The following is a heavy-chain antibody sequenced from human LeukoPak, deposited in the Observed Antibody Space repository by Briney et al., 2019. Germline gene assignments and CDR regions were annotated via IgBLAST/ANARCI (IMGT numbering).Heavy chain of an antibody. CDR1: GFTFSSYA. Sequence: PGRSLRLSCAASGFTFSSYAMHWVRQAPGKGLEWVAFIRYDGSNKYYADSVKGRFTISRDNSKNTLYLQMNSLRAEDTAVYYCAKAKGENQLLFSDGFDYWGQGTLVTVSS. D-gene: IGHD2-2*01. V-gene: IGHV3-30*02. J-gene: IGHJ4*02. CDR2: IRYDGSNK. CDR3: AKAKGENQLLFSDGFDY.